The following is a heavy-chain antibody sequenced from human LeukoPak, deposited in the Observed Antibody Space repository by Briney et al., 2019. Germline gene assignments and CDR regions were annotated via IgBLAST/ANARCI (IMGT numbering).Heavy chain of an antibody. CDR2: ISDDGNNK. V-gene: IGHV3-30-3*01. D-gene: IGHD3-16*02. CDR1: GFTFSNYA. Sequence: PERSLRLSCAASGFTFSNYAMHWVRLAPGKGLEWVTIISDDGNNKYYADSVQGRFTISRDNSKNTLYLQMNSLRVEDTAVYYCAEGDGSFVMDYWGQGTLVTVSS. J-gene: IGHJ4*02. CDR3: AEGDGSFVMDY.